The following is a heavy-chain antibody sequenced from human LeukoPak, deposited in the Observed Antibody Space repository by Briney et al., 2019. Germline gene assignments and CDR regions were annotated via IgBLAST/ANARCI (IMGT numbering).Heavy chain of an antibody. Sequence: SETLSLTCVVYGGSFSGYFWSWIRQPPGKGLEWIGEITPSGSTNYSPSLKSRVSISIDTSKKKLSLKLSSVTAADTAVYYCATTGYRGFDIWGQGTMVTVSS. J-gene: IGHJ3*02. CDR2: ITPSGST. V-gene: IGHV4-34*01. CDR1: GGSFSGYF. D-gene: IGHD5-18*01. CDR3: ATTGYRGFDI.